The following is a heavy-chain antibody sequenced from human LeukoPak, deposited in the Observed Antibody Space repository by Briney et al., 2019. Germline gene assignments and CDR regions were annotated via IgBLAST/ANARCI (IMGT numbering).Heavy chain of an antibody. J-gene: IGHJ6*03. CDR1: GGSFTSYY. CDR3: AREDSSSSGVGYYYYMDV. D-gene: IGHD6-6*01. CDR2: IKQDGSEK. V-gene: IGHV3-7*01. Sequence: ETLSLTCTVSGGSFTSYYWSWVRQAPGKGLEWVANIKQDGSEKYYVDSVKGRFTISRDNAKNSLYVQMNSLRADDTAVYYCAREDSSSSGVGYYYYMDVWGKGTTVTVSS.